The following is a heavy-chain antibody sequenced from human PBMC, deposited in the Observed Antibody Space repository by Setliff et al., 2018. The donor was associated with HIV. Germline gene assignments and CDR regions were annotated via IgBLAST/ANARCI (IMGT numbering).Heavy chain of an antibody. CDR3: AREGKTALVTKYFDY. J-gene: IGHJ4*02. D-gene: IGHD5-18*01. CDR2: IDYSGSA. V-gene: IGHV4-31*03. Sequence: PSETLSLTCTVSGGSISSATYYWSWIRQYPGKGLEWIGYIDYSGSAYYNPSLKRRITISRDTSKNQFSLEMNSVTAADTAVYYCAREGKTALVTKYFDYWGQGTLVTVSS. CDR1: GGSISSATYY.